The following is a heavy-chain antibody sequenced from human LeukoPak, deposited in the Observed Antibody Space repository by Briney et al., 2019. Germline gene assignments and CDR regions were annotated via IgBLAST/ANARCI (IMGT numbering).Heavy chain of an antibody. CDR2: IYPGDSDT. J-gene: IGHJ5*02. D-gene: IGHD2-15*01. CDR1: GYSFTSYW. V-gene: IGHV5-51*01. CDR3: ARLSYCSGGSCYSDWFDP. Sequence: GESLKISCKGSGYSFTSYWIGWVRQMPGKGLEWMGIIYPGDSDTRYSPSFQGQVTISADKSISTAYPQWSSLKASDTAMYYCARLSYCSGGSCYSDWFDPWGQGTLVTVSS.